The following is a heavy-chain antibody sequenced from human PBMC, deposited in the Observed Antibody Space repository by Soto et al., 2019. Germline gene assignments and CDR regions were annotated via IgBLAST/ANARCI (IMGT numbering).Heavy chain of an antibody. V-gene: IGHV4-30-2*01. CDR3: ARVPDY. CDR1: RAFINSGGFY. CDR2: IYHSGST. J-gene: IGHJ4*02. Sequence: SETLSLTCSVSRAFINSGGFYYSWIRQPPGKGLEWIGYIYHSGSTYYNPSLKSRVTISVDRSKNQFSLKLSSVTAADTAVYYCARVPDYWGQGTLVTVSS.